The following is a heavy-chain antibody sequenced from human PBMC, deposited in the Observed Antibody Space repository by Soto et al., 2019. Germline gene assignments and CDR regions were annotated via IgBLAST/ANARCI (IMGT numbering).Heavy chain of an antibody. Sequence: SQTLSLTCAVLGGSFSGYYWTWIRQPPETGLEWIGEINHSGSTNYNPSLKSRVTISVDTSKSQFSLKLSSVTAADTAVYYCTCIFSGGYGYGFYYYGMDVWGQGTTVTVSS. CDR1: GGSFSGYY. V-gene: IGHV4-34*01. CDR2: INHSGST. J-gene: IGHJ6*02. CDR3: TCIFSGGYGYGFYYYGMDV. D-gene: IGHD5-18*01.